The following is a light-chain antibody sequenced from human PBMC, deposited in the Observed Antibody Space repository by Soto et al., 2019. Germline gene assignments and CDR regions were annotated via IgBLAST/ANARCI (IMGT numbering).Light chain of an antibody. CDR3: SSYTSSSPVV. CDR2: DVS. V-gene: IGLV2-14*01. J-gene: IGLJ2*01. Sequence: QSALTQPASVSGSPGQSITISCTGSSSDVGGYKYVSWYQQHPGKAPKLMIFDVSNRPSGVSNRFSGSKSGNTASLTISGLQAEDEADYYCSSYTSSSPVVFGGGTQLTVL. CDR1: SSDVGGYKY.